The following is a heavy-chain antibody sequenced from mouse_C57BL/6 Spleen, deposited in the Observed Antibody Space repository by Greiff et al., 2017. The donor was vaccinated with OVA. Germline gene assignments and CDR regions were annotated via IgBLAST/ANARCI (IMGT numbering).Heavy chain of an antibody. V-gene: IGHV5-9*01. CDR1: GFTFSSYT. CDR3: ARQGSNYGYAMDD. Sequence: EVKLMESGGGLVKPGGSLKLSCAASGFTFSSYTMSWVRQTPEKRLEWVATISGGGGNTYYPDSVKGRFTISRDNAKNTLYLQMSSLRSEDTALYYCARQGSNYGYAMDDWGQGTSVTVSS. D-gene: IGHD2-5*01. J-gene: IGHJ4*01. CDR2: ISGGGGNT.